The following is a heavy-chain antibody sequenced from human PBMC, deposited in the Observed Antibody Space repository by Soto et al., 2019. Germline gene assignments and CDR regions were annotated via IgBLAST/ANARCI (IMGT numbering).Heavy chain of an antibody. J-gene: IGHJ6*02. D-gene: IGHD6-13*01. CDR1: GGSIGNYY. CDR3: ARWDTASAGTYYYGMDV. Sequence: PSETLSLTCTVSGGSIGNYYWSWIRQPPGKGLEWIGYIYYSGTTNYNPSLKSRVTISVDTSKNQFSLKVSSVTAADTSVYYCARWDTASAGTYYYGMDVWGQGTTVTVSS. V-gene: IGHV4-59*01. CDR2: IYYSGTT.